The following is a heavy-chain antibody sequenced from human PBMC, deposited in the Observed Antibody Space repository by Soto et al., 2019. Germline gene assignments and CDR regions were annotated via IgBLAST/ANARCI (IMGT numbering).Heavy chain of an antibody. Sequence: QMQLQQSGAGLLKPSETLSLTCDVYGGSFSGYIWTWIRQTPGKGLQWIGQINHSGSANYNPSRKSRVTKSVHTSKSQFSLELSSVTAADTAVYYCARGLISGSHYSGGWYYFDSWGQGNQVTVSS. CDR3: ARGLISGSHYSGGWYYFDS. V-gene: IGHV4-34*01. J-gene: IGHJ4*02. CDR1: GGSFSGYI. CDR2: INHSGSA. D-gene: IGHD1-26*01.